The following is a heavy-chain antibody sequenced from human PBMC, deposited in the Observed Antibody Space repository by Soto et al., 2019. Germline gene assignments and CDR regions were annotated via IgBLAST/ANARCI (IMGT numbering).Heavy chain of an antibody. J-gene: IGHJ6*02. D-gene: IGHD3-22*01. CDR3: AIDKDYGLDV. Sequence: EVQLVESGGGLVQPGGSLRLSCAASEFAFNTYWMHWVRQVPGKGLEWVSRINGDGITRTYADSVKGRFTISRDNAENILYLQMNSLRAEDTAVYYCAIDKDYGLDVWGQGTTVTVSS. CDR1: EFAFNTYW. CDR2: INGDGITR. V-gene: IGHV3-74*01.